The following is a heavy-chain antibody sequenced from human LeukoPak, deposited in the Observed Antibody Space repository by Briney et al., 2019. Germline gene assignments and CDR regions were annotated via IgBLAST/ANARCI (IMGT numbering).Heavy chain of an antibody. V-gene: IGHV4-39*01. CDR2: IYYSGDT. CDR1: GGSISLSTYY. J-gene: IGHJ6*02. Sequence: PSETLSLTCTVSGGSISLSTYYWGWIRQPPGKGLEWIGSIYYSGDTYYNSSLKSRVTISVDTSKNQFSLKLSSVTAADTAVYYCARLRGAMTTVTTGVYYGMDVWGQGTTVTVSS. CDR3: ARLRGAMTTVTTGVYYGMDV. D-gene: IGHD4-17*01.